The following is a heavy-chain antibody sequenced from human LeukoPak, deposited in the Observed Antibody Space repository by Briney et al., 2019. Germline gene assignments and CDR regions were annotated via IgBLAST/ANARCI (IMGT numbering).Heavy chain of an antibody. CDR3: GYSYGYRVDPAQPIDY. J-gene: IGHJ4*02. Sequence: SETLSLTCAVYGGSFSGYYWSWIRQPPGKGLEWIGEINHSGSTNYNPSLKSRVTTSVDTSKNQFSLKLSSVTAADTAVYYCGYSYGYRVDPAQPIDYWGQGTLVTVSS. D-gene: IGHD5-18*01. V-gene: IGHV4-34*01. CDR2: INHSGST. CDR1: GGSFSGYY.